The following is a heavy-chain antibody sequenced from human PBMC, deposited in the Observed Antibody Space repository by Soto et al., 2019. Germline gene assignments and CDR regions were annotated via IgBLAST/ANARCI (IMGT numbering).Heavy chain of an antibody. J-gene: IGHJ6*02. CDR3: VRQGIDYLHGLVDV. Sequence: QVQLQQSGPRLVKPSETLSLTCTVSSGPDRSHNWGWIRQPPGRGLEWIGYVYYTGGTAYNPPLRGRVTISADTTTNDISLTQNSVTAADTAVYYCVRQGIDYLHGLVDVWGQGTTVSVSS. CDR2: VYYTGGT. V-gene: IGHV4-59*08. D-gene: IGHD4-17*01. CDR1: SGPDRSHN.